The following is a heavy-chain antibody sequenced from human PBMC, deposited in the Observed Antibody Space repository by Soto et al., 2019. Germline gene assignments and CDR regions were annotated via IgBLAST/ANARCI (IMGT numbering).Heavy chain of an antibody. CDR3: ANGRATYGLLTHDY. CDR2: LTGSSSNT. Sequence: GGPLRLSCAASGFFFRNYAMSLVRQAPGKGLEWISTLTGSSSNTYYADSVKGRFAISRDNSRNTLSLQMHSLTAEDTAVYYCANGRATYGLLTHDYWGQGTLVTVSS. V-gene: IGHV3-23*01. D-gene: IGHD3-9*01. CDR1: GFFFRNYA. J-gene: IGHJ4*02.